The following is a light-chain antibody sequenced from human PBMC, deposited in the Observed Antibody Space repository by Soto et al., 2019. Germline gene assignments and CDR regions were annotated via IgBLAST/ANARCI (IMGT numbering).Light chain of an antibody. CDR1: QGISNY. Sequence: DIQMTQSPSSLSASVGDRVTITCRASQGISNYLAWYQQKPGKVPKLLIYAASTLQSGVPSRFSGSGSGTDFTLTISSLQPEDVATYYCHQYNSYWTFGQGTKVEIK. J-gene: IGKJ1*01. V-gene: IGKV1-27*01. CDR2: AAS. CDR3: HQYNSYWT.